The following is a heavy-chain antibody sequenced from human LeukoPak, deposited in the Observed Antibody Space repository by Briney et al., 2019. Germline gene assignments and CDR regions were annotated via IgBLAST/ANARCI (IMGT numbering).Heavy chain of an antibody. CDR1: GFTFSSYS. Sequence: PGGPLRLSCSACGFTFSSYSMNWLRQAPGRGLEWVSSISSSSSYIYYADSVKGRFTISRDNAKNSLYLQMNSLRAEDTAVYYCASSITLGYCSGGSCYSGFFDYWGQGTLVTVSS. CDR3: ASSITLGYCSGGSCYSGFFDY. CDR2: ISSSSSYI. D-gene: IGHD2-15*01. J-gene: IGHJ4*02. V-gene: IGHV3-21*01.